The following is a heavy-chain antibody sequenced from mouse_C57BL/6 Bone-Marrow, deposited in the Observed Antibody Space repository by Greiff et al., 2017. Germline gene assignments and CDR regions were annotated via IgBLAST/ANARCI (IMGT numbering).Heavy chain of an antibody. J-gene: IGHJ4*01. CDR3: ARACAMDY. V-gene: IGHV1-26*01. CDR2: INPNNGGT. CDR1: GYTFTNYY. Sequence: QLHHPGPELVKPGASVTISCKASGYTFTNYYINWVKQSHGKSLVWIGDINPNNGGTGYNQNFKGKATLPVDKSSSTAYMALRSLTSDDSAVYYCARACAMDYWGQGTSVTVSS.